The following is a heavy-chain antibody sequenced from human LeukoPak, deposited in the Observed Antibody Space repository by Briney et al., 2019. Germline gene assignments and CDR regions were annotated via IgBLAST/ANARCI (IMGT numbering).Heavy chain of an antibody. CDR3: ASGRMVRGVTISYYFDY. CDR2: IWYDGTNK. D-gene: IGHD3-10*01. CDR1: GFTFRSYG. Sequence: PGRSLRLSCAASGFTFRSYGMHWVRQAPGKGLEWVAIIWYDGTNKYYADSVKGRFTISRDNSENTLYLQMNSLRVEDTAVYYCASGRMVRGVTISYYFDYWGQGTLVTVPS. J-gene: IGHJ4*02. V-gene: IGHV3-33*01.